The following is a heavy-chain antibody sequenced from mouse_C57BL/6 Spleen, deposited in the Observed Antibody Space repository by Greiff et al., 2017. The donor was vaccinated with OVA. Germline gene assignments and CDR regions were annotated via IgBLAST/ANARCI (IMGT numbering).Heavy chain of an antibody. CDR2: ISDGGSYT. J-gene: IGHJ3*01. Sequence: EVHLVESGGGLVKPGGSLKLSCAASGFTFSSYAMSWVRQTPEKRLEWVATISDGGSYTYYPDNVKGRFTISRDNAKNNLYLQMSHLKSEDTAMYYCAREFYDGYPFAYWGQGTLVTVSA. V-gene: IGHV5-4*01. D-gene: IGHD2-3*01. CDR3: AREFYDGYPFAY. CDR1: GFTFSSYA.